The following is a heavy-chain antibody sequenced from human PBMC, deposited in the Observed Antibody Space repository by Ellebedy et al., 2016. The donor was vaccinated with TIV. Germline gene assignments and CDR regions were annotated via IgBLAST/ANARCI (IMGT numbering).Heavy chain of an antibody. V-gene: IGHV5-51*01. CDR3: ARAGLSSYGLDV. CDR1: GYRFTNYW. D-gene: IGHD4/OR15-4a*01. CDR2: INPGDSDT. Sequence: GESLKISCMGSGYRFTNYWVGWVRHMPGKGLQWMGIINPGDSDTRYSPSFQGQVPISADKSINTAYLQWSSLKASDTAIYYCARAGLSSYGLDVWGQGTTVTVSS. J-gene: IGHJ6*02.